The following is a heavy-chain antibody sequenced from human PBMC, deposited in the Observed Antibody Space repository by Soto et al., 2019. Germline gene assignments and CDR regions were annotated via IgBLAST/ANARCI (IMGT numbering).Heavy chain of an antibody. CDR1: GFTFSSYA. Sequence: QVQLVESGGGVGQPGRSLRLSCATSGFTFSSYAMHWVRQAPGKGLEWVAVISYDGSNKYYADSVKGRFTISRDNSKNTLYLQMNSLRAEDTAVYYCARDRIYSSSWYDYWGQGTLVTVSS. V-gene: IGHV3-30-3*01. J-gene: IGHJ4*02. D-gene: IGHD6-13*01. CDR3: ARDRIYSSSWYDY. CDR2: ISYDGSNK.